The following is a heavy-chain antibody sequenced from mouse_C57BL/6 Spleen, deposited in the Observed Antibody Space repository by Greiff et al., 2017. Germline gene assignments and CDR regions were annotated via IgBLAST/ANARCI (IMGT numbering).Heavy chain of an antibody. Sequence: EVQRVESGGGLVKPGGSLKLSCAASGFTFSDYGMHWVRQAPEKRLEWIAYISSGSSTSHYADTVKGRFTISRDNAKNTLFLQMTSLRSEDTAMYYCARSYEYFDYWGQGTILTVSS. CDR1: GFTFSDYG. V-gene: IGHV5-17*01. J-gene: IGHJ2*01. D-gene: IGHD1-1*01. CDR2: ISSGSSTS. CDR3: ARSYEYFDY.